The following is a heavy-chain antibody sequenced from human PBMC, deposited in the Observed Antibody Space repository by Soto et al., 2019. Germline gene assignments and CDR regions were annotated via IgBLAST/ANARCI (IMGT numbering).Heavy chain of an antibody. J-gene: IGHJ4*02. D-gene: IGHD6-13*01. Sequence: QVQLVQSGAEVKKPGASVKISCKASGYTFTGYYMHWVRQAPGQGLEWMGWINPNSGGTNYAQKFQGWVTMTMDTSISTAYMELSRLRSDDTAVYYCARGRYSSSWSSALYDYWGQGTLVTVSS. CDR2: INPNSGGT. CDR1: GYTFTGYY. V-gene: IGHV1-2*04. CDR3: ARGRYSSSWSSALYDY.